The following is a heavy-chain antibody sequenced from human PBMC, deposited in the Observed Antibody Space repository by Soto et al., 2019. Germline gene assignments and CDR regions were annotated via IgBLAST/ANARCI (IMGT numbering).Heavy chain of an antibody. Sequence: ASVKVSCKASGYIFTGYYMHWVRQAPGQGLEWMGWINPNSGDTNYTQKFQGWVTMSRDNAKNSLYLQMDSLRVDDTAVYYCARDSGYGSGSSVNHYLDYWGHGTQVTVSS. CDR1: GYIFTGYY. D-gene: IGHD3-10*01. CDR2: INPNSGDT. V-gene: IGHV1-2*04. J-gene: IGHJ4*01. CDR3: ARDSGYGSGSSVNHYLDY.